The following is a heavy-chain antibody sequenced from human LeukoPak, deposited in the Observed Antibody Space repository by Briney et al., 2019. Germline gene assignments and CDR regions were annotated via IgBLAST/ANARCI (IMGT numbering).Heavy chain of an antibody. CDR2: INHSGST. V-gene: IGHV4-34*01. CDR1: GGSFSGYY. CDR3: ARRRMGYSSGWPPDY. D-gene: IGHD6-19*01. J-gene: IGHJ4*02. Sequence: PSETLSPTCAVYGGSFSGYYWSWIRQPPGKGLEWIGEINHSGSTNYNPSLKSRVTISVDTSKNQFSLKLSSVTAADTAVYYCARRRMGYSSGWPPDYWGQGTLVTVSS.